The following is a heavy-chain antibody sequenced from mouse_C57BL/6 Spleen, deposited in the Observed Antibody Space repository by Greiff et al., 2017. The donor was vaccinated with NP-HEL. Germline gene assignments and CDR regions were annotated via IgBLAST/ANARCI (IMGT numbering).Heavy chain of an antibody. J-gene: IGHJ1*03. Sequence: QVQLQQPGAELVKPGASVKLSCKASGYTFTSYWMQWVKQRPGQGLEWIGEIDPSDSYTNYNQKFKGKATLTVDTSSSTAYMQLSSLTSEDSAVYYCARNPFDVWGTGTTVTVSS. CDR1: GYTFTSYW. CDR3: ARNPFDV. CDR2: IDPSDSYT. V-gene: IGHV1-50*01.